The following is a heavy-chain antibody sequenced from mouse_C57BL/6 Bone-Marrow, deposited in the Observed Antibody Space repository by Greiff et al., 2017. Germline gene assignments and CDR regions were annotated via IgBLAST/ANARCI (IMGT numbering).Heavy chain of an antibody. Sequence: QVQLKESGPELVKPGASVKISCKASGYSFTSYYIHWVKQRPGQGLEWIGWIYPGSGNTKYNEKFKGKATLTADTSSSTAYMQLSSLTSEDSAVYYCARSCAYAMDYWGQGTSVTVSS. CDR2: IYPGSGNT. J-gene: IGHJ4*01. CDR3: ARSCAYAMDY. V-gene: IGHV1-66*01. CDR1: GYSFTSYY.